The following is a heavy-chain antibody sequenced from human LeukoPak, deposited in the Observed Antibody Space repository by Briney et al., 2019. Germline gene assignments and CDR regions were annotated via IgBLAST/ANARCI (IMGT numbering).Heavy chain of an antibody. CDR2: IYSGGST. J-gene: IGHJ4*02. V-gene: IGHV3-53*01. Sequence: GGSLRLSCAASGFTVSSNYMSWVRQAPGKGLEWVSVIYSGGSTYYADSVKGRFTISRDNSKNTLYLQMNSLRAEDTAVYYCAREEILTGYIDYWGQGTLVTVSS. CDR3: AREEILTGYIDY. CDR1: GFTVSSNY. D-gene: IGHD3-9*01.